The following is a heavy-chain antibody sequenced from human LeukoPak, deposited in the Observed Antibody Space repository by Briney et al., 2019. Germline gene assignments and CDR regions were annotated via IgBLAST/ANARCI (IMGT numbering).Heavy chain of an antibody. Sequence: GGSLRLSCAASGFTFSSYDMHWVRQGTGNGLEGVSGIGTAGDTYYPGSVKGRFTISRENAKNSLYLQMNSLRAEDTAVYYCASQYPEDTSGYYPPDYRGQGTLVTVSS. CDR2: IGTAGDT. CDR1: GFTFSSYD. D-gene: IGHD3-22*01. V-gene: IGHV3-13*01. J-gene: IGHJ4*02. CDR3: ASQYPEDTSGYYPPDY.